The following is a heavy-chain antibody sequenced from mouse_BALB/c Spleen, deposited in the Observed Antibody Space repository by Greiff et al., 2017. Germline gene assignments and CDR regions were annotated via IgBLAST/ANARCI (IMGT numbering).Heavy chain of an antibody. CDR1: GYTFTSYY. Sequence: QVQLQQSGAELVKPGASVKLSCKASGYTFTSYYMYWVKQRPGQGLEWIGEINPSNGGTNFNEKFKSKATLTVDKSSSTAYMQLSSLTSEDSAVYYCTRYYDYGRGAWFAYWGQGTLVTVSA. CDR2: INPSNGGT. J-gene: IGHJ3*01. V-gene: IGHV1S81*02. CDR3: TRYYDYGRGAWFAY. D-gene: IGHD2-4*01.